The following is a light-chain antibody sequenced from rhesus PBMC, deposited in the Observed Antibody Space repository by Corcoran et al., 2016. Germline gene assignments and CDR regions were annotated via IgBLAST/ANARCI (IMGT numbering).Light chain of an antibody. CDR2: KAS. CDR3: LQYNSGPWT. J-gene: IGKJ1*01. Sequence: DIQMTQSPSSLSASVGDKVTITCRASQGISSWLAWYQQKPGKAPKLLIYKASSLQIGVPSRFSGTGSGTDFTLTISSLQPEDFATYYCLQYNSGPWTFGQGTKVEIQ. V-gene: IGKV1-21*01. CDR1: QGISSW.